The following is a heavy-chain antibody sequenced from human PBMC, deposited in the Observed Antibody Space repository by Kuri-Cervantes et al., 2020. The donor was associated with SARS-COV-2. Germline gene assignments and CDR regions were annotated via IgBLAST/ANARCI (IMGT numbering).Heavy chain of an antibody. CDR3: AKDQHGIVVVVAAIDY. J-gene: IGHJ4*02. D-gene: IGHD2-15*01. Sequence: GGSLRLSCEVSGFIFSNYWMSWVRQAPGKGLEWVANIKQDGSEEFYVDSVKGRFTVSRDNAKKSLFLQMNSLRAEDTAVYYCAKDQHGIVVVVAAIDYWGQGTLVTVSS. CDR1: GFIFSNYW. V-gene: IGHV3-7*01. CDR2: IKQDGSEE.